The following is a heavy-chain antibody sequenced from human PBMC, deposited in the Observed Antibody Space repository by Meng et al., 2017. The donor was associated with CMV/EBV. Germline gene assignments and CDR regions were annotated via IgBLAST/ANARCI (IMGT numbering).Heavy chain of an antibody. J-gene: IGHJ5*02. CDR3: ARALPPPYYYDPWFDP. Sequence: GESLKISCAASGFTFSSYAMHWVRQAPGKGPEWVAVISYDGSNKFYADSVKGRFTISRDNSKNTLYLQMSSLRSEDTAVYYCARALPPPYYYDPWFDPWGQGTLVTVSS. CDR2: ISYDGSNK. V-gene: IGHV3-30-3*01. D-gene: IGHD3-22*01. CDR1: GFTFSSYA.